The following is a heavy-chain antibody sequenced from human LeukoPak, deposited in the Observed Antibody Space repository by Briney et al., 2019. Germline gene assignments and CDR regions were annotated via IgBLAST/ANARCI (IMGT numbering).Heavy chain of an antibody. V-gene: IGHV3-7*03. Sequence: ETLSLTCTVSGGSISSYYWSWIRQPPGKGLEWVANIKQDGSEKNYVDSVKGRFTISRDNAKNSLYLQMNSLRVEDTAVYYCGRYGQVPIDWGQGTLVTVSS. CDR3: GRYGQVPID. CDR2: IKQDGSEK. CDR1: GGSISSYY. D-gene: IGHD3-10*01. J-gene: IGHJ4*02.